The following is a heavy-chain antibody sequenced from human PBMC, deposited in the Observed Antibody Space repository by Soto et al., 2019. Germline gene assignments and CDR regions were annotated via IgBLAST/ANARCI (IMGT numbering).Heavy chain of an antibody. CDR1: GFTFSSYG. D-gene: IGHD3-16*02. Sequence: GGSLRLSSAASGFTFSSYGMHWVRQAPGKGLEWVAFISSSRSTIYYADSVKGRFTISRDNAKNSLYLQMNSLRDEDTAVYYCAREGIVDNYYYYGMDVWGQGTTVTVSS. J-gene: IGHJ6*02. CDR3: AREGIVDNYYYYGMDV. V-gene: IGHV3-48*02. CDR2: ISSSRSTI.